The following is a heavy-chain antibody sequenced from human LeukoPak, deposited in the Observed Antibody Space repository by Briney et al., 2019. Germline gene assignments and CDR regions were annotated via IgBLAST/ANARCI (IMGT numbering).Heavy chain of an antibody. V-gene: IGHV4-59*08. CDR3: ARHKFASPLDS. CDR1: GVSSSSSY. Sequence: NTSETLFLTCTVSGVSSSSSYWSWIRQPPGKGLEWIGYIFYTGDSNHNPSFKSRVSISLDTSKDQISLKLTSVTAADTAVYFCARHKFASPLDSWGQGTLVTVSS. J-gene: IGHJ4*02. CDR2: IFYTGDS. D-gene: IGHD2-21*01.